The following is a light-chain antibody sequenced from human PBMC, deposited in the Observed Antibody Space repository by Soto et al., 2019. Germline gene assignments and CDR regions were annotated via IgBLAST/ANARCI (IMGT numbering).Light chain of an antibody. V-gene: IGLV1-44*01. CDR1: SSNIGSNT. J-gene: IGLJ2*01. Sequence: QSVPTQPPSASGTPGQTVTISCSGSSSNIGSNTVNWYQQLPGTAPKLLIYSNNQRPSGVPDRFSGSKSGTSASLAISGLQSEDEADYYCAAWDDSLNGPVFGGGTKLTVL. CDR2: SNN. CDR3: AAWDDSLNGPV.